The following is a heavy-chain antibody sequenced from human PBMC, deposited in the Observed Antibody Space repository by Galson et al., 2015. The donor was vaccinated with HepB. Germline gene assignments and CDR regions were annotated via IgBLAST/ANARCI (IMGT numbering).Heavy chain of an antibody. CDR1: GFTFSSYA. J-gene: IGHJ4*02. D-gene: IGHD3-10*01. V-gene: IGHV3-23*01. CDR3: AKGRGNGSYGSGSTWGY. Sequence: SLRLSCAASGFTFSSYAMSWVRQAPGKGLEWVSAISGSGGSTYYADSVKGRFTISRDNSKNTLYLQMNSLRAEDTAVYYCAKGRGNGSYGSGSTWGYWGQGTLVTVSS. CDR2: ISGSGGST.